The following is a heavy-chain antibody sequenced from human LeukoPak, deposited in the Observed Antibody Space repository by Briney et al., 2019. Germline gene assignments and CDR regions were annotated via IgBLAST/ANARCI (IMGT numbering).Heavy chain of an antibody. D-gene: IGHD4-17*01. CDR3: ARVPPGTTEGYMDV. CDR2: INTDGSST. J-gene: IGHJ6*03. V-gene: IGHV3-74*01. CDR1: GFTFSSYW. Sequence: GGSLRLSCAASGFTFSSYWMHWVRQAPGKGLVWVSRINTDGSSTSYADSVKGRFTISRDNAKNTLHLQMNSLRAEDTAVYYCARVPPGTTEGYMDVWGKGTTVTVSS.